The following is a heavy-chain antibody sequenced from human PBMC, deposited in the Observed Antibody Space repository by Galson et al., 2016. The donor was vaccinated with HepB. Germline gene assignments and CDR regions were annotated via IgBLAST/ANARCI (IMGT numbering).Heavy chain of an antibody. CDR1: GFTVSSNY. J-gene: IGHJ6*02. CDR3: ARTYGDYGGGMDV. Sequence: SLRLSCAASGFTVSSNYMSWVRQAPGKGLEWVSLIYSGGSTYYADSVKGRFTISRDNSKNTLYLQMNNLRAEDTAVYYCARTYGDYGGGMDVWGQGTPVTVSS. CDR2: IYSGGST. V-gene: IGHV3-53*01. D-gene: IGHD4-17*01.